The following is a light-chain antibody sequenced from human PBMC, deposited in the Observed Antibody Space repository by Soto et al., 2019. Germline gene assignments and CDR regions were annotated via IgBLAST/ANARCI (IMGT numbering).Light chain of an antibody. CDR3: QQYDSYPHT. CDR1: QSISTC. CDR2: KAS. Sequence: DIQMTQSPSTLSASVGDRVTVTCRASQSISTCLAWYQQKPGKAPKLLIYKASSLESGVPSRFSGSGSGTGFTLTISSLQPDDFATYSCQQYDSYPHTFGQGTKLEIK. J-gene: IGKJ2*01. V-gene: IGKV1-5*03.